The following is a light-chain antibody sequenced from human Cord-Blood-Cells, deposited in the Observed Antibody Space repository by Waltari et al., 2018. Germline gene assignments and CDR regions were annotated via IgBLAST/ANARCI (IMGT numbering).Light chain of an antibody. V-gene: IGKV1-39*01. CDR2: AAS. CDR3: QQSYSTPRT. CDR1: QSISSY. Sequence: DIQMTQSPSYLSPSVGDRVTITCRARQSISSYLNWYQQKPGKAPKLLIYAASSLQSGVPSRFSGSGSGTDFTLTISSLQPEDFATYYCQQSYSTPRTFGQGTKVEIK. J-gene: IGKJ1*01.